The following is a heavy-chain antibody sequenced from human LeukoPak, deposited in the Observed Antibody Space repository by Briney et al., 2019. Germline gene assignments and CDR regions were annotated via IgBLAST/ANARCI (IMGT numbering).Heavy chain of an antibody. J-gene: IGHJ4*02. CDR3: ARWYYDILTASRNFDY. CDR1: GGSIRSYY. Sequence: KPSAPLSLTCTVSGGSIRSYYWNWIRQPPGKGLEWIGYINYSGSTNYNPSLKSRVAISVDTSKNQFSLKLSSVTAADTAVYYCARWYYDILTASRNFDYWGQGILVTVSS. D-gene: IGHD3-9*01. CDR2: INYSGST. V-gene: IGHV4-59*08.